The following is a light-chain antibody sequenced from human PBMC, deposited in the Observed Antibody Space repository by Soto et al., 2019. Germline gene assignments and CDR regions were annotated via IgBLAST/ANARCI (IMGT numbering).Light chain of an antibody. Sequence: DIQMTQSPSSVSASVGDRVTITSRASQDISTWLAWYQQKPGKAAKRLIYAASSLFSGGPSRFSGSGSGTDFTLTISSLQPEDFATYYCQNYKSALRITFGQGTRLEI. J-gene: IGKJ5*01. CDR1: QDISTW. CDR3: QNYKSALRIT. CDR2: AAS. V-gene: IGKV1-12*01.